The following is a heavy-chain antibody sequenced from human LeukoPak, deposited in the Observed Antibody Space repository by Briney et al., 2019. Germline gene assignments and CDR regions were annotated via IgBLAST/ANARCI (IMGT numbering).Heavy chain of an antibody. D-gene: IGHD3-3*01. CDR3: AKGNDFWSDSHYYFDS. CDR2: IRGSGDRT. Sequence: GGSLRLSCAASGFTFSSYAMSWVRLAPGQGLEWVSGIRGSGDRTYYADSMKGRFTISRDNSKNTLYLQMNSLKVEDTAVYYCAKGNDFWSDSHYYFDSWGQGTLVTVSS. V-gene: IGHV3-23*01. J-gene: IGHJ4*02. CDR1: GFTFSSYA.